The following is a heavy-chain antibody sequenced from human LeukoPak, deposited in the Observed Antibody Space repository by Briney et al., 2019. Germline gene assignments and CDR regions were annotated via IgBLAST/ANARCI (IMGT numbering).Heavy chain of an antibody. CDR3: ARDRTAIYYYGMDV. D-gene: IGHD5-18*01. Sequence: GGSLRLSCAVSGFTFSTYSMNWVRQTPGKGLEWVSYISSTSSTILYADSVKGRLTISRDNAKNSLYLQMNSLGAADTAVYYCARDRTAIYYYGMDVWGQGTTVTVSS. CDR2: ISSTSSTI. V-gene: IGHV3-48*04. J-gene: IGHJ6*02. CDR1: GFTFSTYS.